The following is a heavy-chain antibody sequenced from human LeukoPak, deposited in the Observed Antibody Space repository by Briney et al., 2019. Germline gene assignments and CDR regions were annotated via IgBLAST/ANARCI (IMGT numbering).Heavy chain of an antibody. Sequence: SETLSLTCTVSGGSIRSGGYYWNWIRQPPGKGLEWIGYIYHSGSTNYNPSLQSRVTISVDTSKNQFSLNLNSVTAADTAVYYCARGGAARLHFQNWGQGTLVTVSS. D-gene: IGHD6-6*01. V-gene: IGHV4-61*08. J-gene: IGHJ1*01. CDR3: ARGGAARLHFQN. CDR2: IYHSGST. CDR1: GGSIRSGGYY.